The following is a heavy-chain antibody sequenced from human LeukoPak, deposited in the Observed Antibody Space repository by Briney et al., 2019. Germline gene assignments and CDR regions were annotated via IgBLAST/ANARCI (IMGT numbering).Heavy chain of an antibody. CDR1: GGSISSYY. CDR3: ARGSGVAGTFYYYYMDV. J-gene: IGHJ6*03. V-gene: IGHV4-59*01. D-gene: IGHD6-19*01. CDR2: IYYSGST. Sequence: SETLSLTCTVSGGSISSYYWSWIRQPPGKGLEWIGYIYYSGSTNYNPSLKSRVTISVDTSKNQFSLKLSSVTAADTAVYYCARGSGVAGTFYYYYMDVWGKGPRSPSP.